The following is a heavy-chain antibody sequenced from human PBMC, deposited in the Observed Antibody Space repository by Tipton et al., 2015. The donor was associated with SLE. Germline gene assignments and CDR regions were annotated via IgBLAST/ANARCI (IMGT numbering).Heavy chain of an antibody. J-gene: IGHJ4*02. CDR2: IHPSGGT. CDR3: ARAGYSDVGGYCGPTDY. Sequence: TLSLTCTVSGGFISSGNYYWSWIRQPAGKGLEWIGRIHPSGGTNYNPSLKSRVTMSVDTSTNHFSLNLSSVTAADTAVYYCARAGYSDVGGYCGPTDYWGRGTLVNVSP. V-gene: IGHV4-61*02. CDR1: GGFISSGNYY. D-gene: IGHD3-22*01.